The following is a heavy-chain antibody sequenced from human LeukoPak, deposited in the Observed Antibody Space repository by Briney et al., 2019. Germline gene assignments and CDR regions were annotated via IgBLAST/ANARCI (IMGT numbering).Heavy chain of an antibody. V-gene: IGHV1-2*02. D-gene: IGHD5-18*01. CDR3: ARGRGYSYSWFDP. J-gene: IGHJ5*02. CDR1: EYTFVGHY. CDR2: INPNSGVT. Sequence: ASVKVSCKASEYTFVGHYMHWVRQAPGQGLEWMGWINPNSGVTTYAQKFRGRVTMTRDTSISTAYMELSRLSSDDTAVYYCARGRGYSYSWFDPWGQGTLVTVSS.